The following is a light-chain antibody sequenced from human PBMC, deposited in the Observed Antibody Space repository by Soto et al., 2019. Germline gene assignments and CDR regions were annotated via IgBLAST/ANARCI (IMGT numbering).Light chain of an antibody. CDR3: QYGFT. V-gene: IGKV4-1*01. Sequence: DIVMTQSPDSLAVSLGERATINCKSSQSVLYSSNNKNYLAWYQQKPGQPPKLLIYWASTRESGVPDRFSGNGSGTDFTLTISSLQAEDVAVYYCQYGFTFGPGTKVDIK. CDR2: WAS. J-gene: IGKJ3*01. CDR1: QSVLYSSNNKNY.